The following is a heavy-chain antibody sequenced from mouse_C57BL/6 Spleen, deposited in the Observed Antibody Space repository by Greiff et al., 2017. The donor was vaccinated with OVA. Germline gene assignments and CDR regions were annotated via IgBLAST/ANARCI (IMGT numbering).Heavy chain of an antibody. J-gene: IGHJ3*01. D-gene: IGHD2-5*01. CDR3: ARVDYSNYLFAY. Sequence: EVQLQQSGPELVKPGASVKISCKASGYTFTDYYMNWVKQSHGKSLEWIGDINPNNGGTSYNQKFKGKATLTVDKSSSTAYMERRSLTSEDSAVYYCARVDYSNYLFAYWGQGTLVTVSA. CDR1: GYTFTDYY. V-gene: IGHV1-26*01. CDR2: INPNNGGT.